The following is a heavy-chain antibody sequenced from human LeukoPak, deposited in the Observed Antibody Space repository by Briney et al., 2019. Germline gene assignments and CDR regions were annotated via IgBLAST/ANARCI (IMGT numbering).Heavy chain of an antibody. V-gene: IGHV3-7*01. D-gene: IGHD1-26*01. J-gene: IGHJ4*02. CDR2: IKQDGSEK. CDR3: ARQKWELPELDY. CDR1: GFTFSSYW. Sequence: SGGSLRLSCTASGFTFSSYWMSWVRQAPGKGLEWVANIKQDGSEKYYVDSVKGRFTISRDNAKNSLYPQMNSLRAEDTAVHYCARQKWELPELDYWGQGALVTVSS.